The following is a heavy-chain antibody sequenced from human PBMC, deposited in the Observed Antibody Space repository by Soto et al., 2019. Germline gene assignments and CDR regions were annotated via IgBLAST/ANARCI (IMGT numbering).Heavy chain of an antibody. CDR2: ISGSGGST. V-gene: IGHV3-23*01. CDR1: GFTFSSYA. CDR3: AKDAITMSDRNPNWFDP. Sequence: GGSLRLSCAASGFTFSSYAMSWVRQATGKGLEWVSAISGSGGSTYYADSVKGRFTISRDNSKNTLYLQMNSLRAEDTAVYYCAKDAITMSDRNPNWFDPWGQGTLVTVSS. D-gene: IGHD3-10*02. J-gene: IGHJ5*02.